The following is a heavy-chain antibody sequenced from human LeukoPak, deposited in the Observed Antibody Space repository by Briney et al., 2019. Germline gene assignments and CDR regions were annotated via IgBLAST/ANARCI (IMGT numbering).Heavy chain of an antibody. CDR1: GFTFSNYE. CDR3: ARGHIGMDV. CDR2: ISSSGSSI. Sequence: GGSLRLSCAASGFTFSNYEMNWVRQAPGKGLEWVSYISSSGSSIYYADSVKGRFTISRDNANNSLSLQMNSLRAEDTAVYYCARGHIGMDVWGKGTTVTVSS. V-gene: IGHV3-48*03. J-gene: IGHJ6*04. D-gene: IGHD5-12*01.